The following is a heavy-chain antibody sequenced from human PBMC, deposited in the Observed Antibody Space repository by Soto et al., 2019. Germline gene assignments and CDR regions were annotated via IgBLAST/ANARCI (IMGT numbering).Heavy chain of an antibody. CDR1: GGTFSSYT. D-gene: IGHD5-12*01. CDR2: IIPILGIA. J-gene: IGHJ3*02. V-gene: IGHV1-69*02. Sequence: QVQLVQSGAEVKKPGSSVKVSCKASGGTFSSYTISWVRQAPGQGLEWMGRIIPILGIANYAQKFQGRVTITADKSTSTAYMELSSLRSEDKAVYYCASKGGDSGYGDAFDIWGQGTMVTVSS. CDR3: ASKGGDSGYGDAFDI.